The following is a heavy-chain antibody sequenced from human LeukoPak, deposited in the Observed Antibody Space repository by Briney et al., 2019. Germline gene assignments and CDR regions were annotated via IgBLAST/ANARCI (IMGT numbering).Heavy chain of an antibody. CDR1: GFTFSSYG. CDR3: AKGTDDYDFWSGYYLPRDWLDY. D-gene: IGHD3-3*01. J-gene: IGHJ4*02. CDR2: IRYDGSNK. V-gene: IGHV3-30*02. Sequence: GGSLRLSCAASGFTFSSYGMHWVRQAPGKGLEWVAFIRYDGSNKYFADSVKGRFTISRDNSKNTLYLQMNSLRAEDTAVYYCAKGTDDYDFWSGYYLPRDWLDYWGQGTLVTVSS.